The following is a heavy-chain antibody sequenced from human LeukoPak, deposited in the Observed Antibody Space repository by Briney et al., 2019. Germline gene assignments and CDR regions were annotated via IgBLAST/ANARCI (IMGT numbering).Heavy chain of an antibody. V-gene: IGHV4-39*01. CDR1: GVSISSSSYY. CDR2: IYYSGST. D-gene: IGHD6-6*01. Sequence: KPSETLSLTCTVSGVSISSSSYYWGWIRQPPGKGLEWIGSIYYSGSTYYNPSLKSRVTISVDTSKNQFSLKLSSVTAADTAVYYCARYSSSRGYWGQGTLVTVSS. CDR3: ARYSSSRGY. J-gene: IGHJ4*02.